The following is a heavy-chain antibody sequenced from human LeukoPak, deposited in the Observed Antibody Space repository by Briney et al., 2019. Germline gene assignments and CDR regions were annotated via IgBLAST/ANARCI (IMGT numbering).Heavy chain of an antibody. Sequence: SETLSLTCTVSGGSISSYYWSWIRQPPGKGLEWIGHISYSGSTNYNPSLKSRVTISVDTSKNQFSLKRSSVTAADTAVYYCARITMVRGVPNYYYYYMDVWGKGGTVTVSS. CDR2: ISYSGST. J-gene: IGHJ6*03. V-gene: IGHV4-59*01. CDR1: GGSISSYY. CDR3: ARITMVRGVPNYYYYYMDV. D-gene: IGHD3-10*01.